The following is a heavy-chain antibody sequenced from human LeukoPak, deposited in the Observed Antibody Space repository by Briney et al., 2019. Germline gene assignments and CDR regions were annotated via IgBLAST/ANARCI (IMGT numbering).Heavy chain of an antibody. CDR3: ARSYYDSSGYYSLGVLDI. CDR1: GFTFSSYS. Sequence: GGSLRLSCAASGFTFSSYSMNWVRQAPGKGLEWVSYISSSSSTIYYADSVKGRFTISRDNAKNSLYLQMNSLRAEDTAVYYCARSYYDSSGYYSLGVLDIWGQGTVVTVSS. J-gene: IGHJ3*02. D-gene: IGHD3-22*01. CDR2: ISSSSSTI. V-gene: IGHV3-48*04.